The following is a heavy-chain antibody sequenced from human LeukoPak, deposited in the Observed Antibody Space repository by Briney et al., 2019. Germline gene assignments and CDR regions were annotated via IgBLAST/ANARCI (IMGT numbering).Heavy chain of an antibody. CDR1: GGSISSYY. Sequence: SETVSLTCTVSGGSISSYYWSWIRQPPGKGLEWIGYIYYSGSTNYNPSLKSRVTISVDTSKNQLSLKLSSVTAADTAVYYCARRTGELTLDAFDIWGDGTMVTVSS. CDR2: IYYSGST. V-gene: IGHV4-59*08. CDR3: ARRTGELTLDAFDI. D-gene: IGHD1-26*01. J-gene: IGHJ3*02.